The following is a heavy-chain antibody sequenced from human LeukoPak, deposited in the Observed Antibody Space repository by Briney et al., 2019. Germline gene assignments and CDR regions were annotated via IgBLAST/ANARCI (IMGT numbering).Heavy chain of an antibody. V-gene: IGHV5-10-1*04. J-gene: IGHJ5*02. CDR3: ARPIAAAGLNWFDP. Sequence: GESLKISFKGFGYRFTSYWISWGRPMPGKGLEWMGRIDPSDSYTNYSPSFQGQVTISADKSISTAYLQWSSLKASDTAMYYCARPIAAAGLNWFDPWGQGTLSPSPQ. D-gene: IGHD6-13*01. CDR1: GYRFTSYW. CDR2: IDPSDSYT.